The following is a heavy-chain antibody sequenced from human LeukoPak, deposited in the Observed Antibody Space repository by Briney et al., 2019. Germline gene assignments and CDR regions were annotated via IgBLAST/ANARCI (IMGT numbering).Heavy chain of an antibody. V-gene: IGHV4-59*01. CDR2: IYYSGST. Sequence: SETLSLTCTVSGGSISSYYWSWIRQPPGKGLEWIGYIYYSGSTYYNPSLKSRVTISVDTSKNQFSLKLSSVTAADTAVYYCARGGGYAPYNYWGQGTLVTVSS. D-gene: IGHD5-12*01. J-gene: IGHJ4*02. CDR1: GGSISSYY. CDR3: ARGGGYAPYNY.